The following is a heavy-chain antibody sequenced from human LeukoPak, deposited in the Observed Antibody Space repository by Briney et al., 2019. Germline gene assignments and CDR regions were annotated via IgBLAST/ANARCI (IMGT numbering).Heavy chain of an antibody. D-gene: IGHD6-19*01. CDR2: ISGSGGST. CDR1: GFTFSNYA. Sequence: SGGSLRLSCAASGFTFSNYAMSWVRQAPGKGLEWVSAISGSGGSTYYADSVKGRFTISRDNSKNTLYLQMSSLRAEDTAVYYCAKMSYSTGWYVDFWGQGTLVTVSS. V-gene: IGHV3-23*01. J-gene: IGHJ4*02. CDR3: AKMSYSTGWYVDF.